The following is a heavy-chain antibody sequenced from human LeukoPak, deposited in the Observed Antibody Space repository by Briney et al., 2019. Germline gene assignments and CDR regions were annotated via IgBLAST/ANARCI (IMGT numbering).Heavy chain of an antibody. J-gene: IGHJ4*02. V-gene: IGHV3-7*01. CDR2: IKQDGSGI. CDR1: GFTFSNYW. Sequence: GGSLRLSCAASGFTFSNYWMTWVRQALGKGLEWVAIIKQDGSGIYYVDSVKGRFTISRDNAKNSLYLQMNSLRAEDTAVYYCARDYGSGSYDKAPYYFDYWGQGTLVTVSS. D-gene: IGHD3-10*01. CDR3: ARDYGSGSYDKAPYYFDY.